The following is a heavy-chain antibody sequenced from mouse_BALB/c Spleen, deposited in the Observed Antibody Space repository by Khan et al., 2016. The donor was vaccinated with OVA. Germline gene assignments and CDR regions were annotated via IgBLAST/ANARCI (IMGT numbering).Heavy chain of an antibody. V-gene: IGHV2-3*01. J-gene: IGHJ4*01. CDR2: IWGDGNT. CDR3: AKDRGYYAVDY. Sequence: QVQLKQSGPGLVAPSQSLSITCTVSGFSLTSYGVSWVRQPPGKGLEWLGVIWGDGNTNFHSALRSRLSISKDNSKSQVFLKLNSLQTDDTATYYWAKDRGYYAVDYWGQGTSVTVSS. CDR1: GFSLTSYG.